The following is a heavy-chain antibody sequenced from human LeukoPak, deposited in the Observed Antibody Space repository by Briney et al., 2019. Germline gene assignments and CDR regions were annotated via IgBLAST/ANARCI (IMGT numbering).Heavy chain of an antibody. J-gene: IGHJ3*02. CDR3: ARGEVPGAFDI. Sequence: SETLSLTCTVSGGSISSYYWSWIRQPPGKGLEWIGYIYYSGSTKYNPSLKSRVTISVDTSKKQFSLKLSSVTAADTAVYYCARGEVPGAFDIWGQGTMVTVSS. D-gene: IGHD1-26*01. V-gene: IGHV4-59*12. CDR2: IYYSGST. CDR1: GGSISSYY.